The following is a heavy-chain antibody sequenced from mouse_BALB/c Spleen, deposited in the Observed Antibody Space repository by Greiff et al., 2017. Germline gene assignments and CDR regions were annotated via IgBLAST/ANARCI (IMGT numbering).Heavy chain of an antibody. J-gene: IGHJ3*01. CDR3: ARGRAY. CDR1: GYNFTSYW. V-gene: IGHV1-55*01. CDR2: IYPGSGST. Sequence: VQLQQPGAELVKPGTSVKLSCKASGYNFTSYWINWVKLRPGQGLEWIGDIYPGSGSTNYNEKFKSKATLTVDTSSSTAYMQLSSLASEDSALYYCARGRAYWGQGTLVTVSA. D-gene: IGHD6-1*01.